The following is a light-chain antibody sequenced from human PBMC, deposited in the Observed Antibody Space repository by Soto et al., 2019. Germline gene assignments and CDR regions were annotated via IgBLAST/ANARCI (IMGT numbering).Light chain of an antibody. CDR1: QSVNIN. V-gene: IGKV3D-15*01. CDR3: QQYKDWPPLT. Sequence: EIVMTQSPVTLSAYPGERVTLSCRASQSVNINLAWYQQRPGQAPRVLIYGASNRASGIPDRFSGSGSGTDFTLTISSLEPDDFALYYCQQYKDWPPLTFGGGTRVEIK. J-gene: IGKJ4*01. CDR2: GAS.